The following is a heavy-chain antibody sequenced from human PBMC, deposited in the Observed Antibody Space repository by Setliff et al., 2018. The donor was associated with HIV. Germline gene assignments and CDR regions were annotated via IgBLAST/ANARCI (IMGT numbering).Heavy chain of an antibody. J-gene: IGHJ4*02. CDR1: GDYISSGGYY. CDR2: IYYSGST. V-gene: IGHV4-31*03. Sequence: KPSETLSLTCTVSGDYISSGGYYWSWIRQHPGKGLEWIGYIYYSGSTYYNPSLKSRLTISVDTSKNQFSLKLRSVTAADTAVYYCARGGALEWELPFDYWGQGTLVTVSS. D-gene: IGHD1-26*01. CDR3: ARGGALEWELPFDY.